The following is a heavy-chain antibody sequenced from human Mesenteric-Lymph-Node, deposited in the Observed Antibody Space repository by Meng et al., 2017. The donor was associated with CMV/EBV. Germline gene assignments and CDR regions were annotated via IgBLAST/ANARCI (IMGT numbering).Heavy chain of an antibody. CDR1: GFNVRGKY. D-gene: IGHD3-10*01. J-gene: IGHJ4*02. V-gene: IGHV3-66*01. Sequence: VHLVGCGGGLVQPGGSLSLSCAACGFNVRGKYLSWVRQAPGKGLEWVWIIYRGDNTYYIDSVKDRFTVSRDNSKNTMYLQMNSLRVEDTAVYYCTGDSVSNPNLDYWGQGTLVTVSS. CDR2: IYRGDNT. CDR3: TGDSVSNPNLDY.